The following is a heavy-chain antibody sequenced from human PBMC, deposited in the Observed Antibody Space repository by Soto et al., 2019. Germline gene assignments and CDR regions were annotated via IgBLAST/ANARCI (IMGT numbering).Heavy chain of an antibody. CDR2: INAGNGNT. CDR1: GYTFTSYA. V-gene: IGHV1-3*01. CDR3: ARAELLWFAINWFDP. D-gene: IGHD3-10*01. Sequence: GASVKVSCKASGYTFTSYAMHWVRQAPGQRLEWMGWINAGNGNTKYSQKFQGRVTITRDTSASTAYMELSNLRSEDTAVYYCARAELLWFAINWFDPWGQGTLVTVSS. J-gene: IGHJ5*02.